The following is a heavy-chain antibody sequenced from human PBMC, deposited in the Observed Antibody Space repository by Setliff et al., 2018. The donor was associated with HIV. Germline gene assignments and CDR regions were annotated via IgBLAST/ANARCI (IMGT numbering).Heavy chain of an antibody. CDR3: ARARYIVIRGDAGMDV. CDR2: IYYSGST. J-gene: IGHJ6*02. Sequence: PTETLSLTCTVSGGSISSYYWSWIRQPPGKGLELIGYIYYSGSTNYNPSLKSRVTISVDTSKNQVSLKLSSVTASDTAVYYCARARYIVIRGDAGMDVWGPGTTVTVSS. CDR1: GGSISSYY. D-gene: IGHD3-10*01. V-gene: IGHV4-59*08.